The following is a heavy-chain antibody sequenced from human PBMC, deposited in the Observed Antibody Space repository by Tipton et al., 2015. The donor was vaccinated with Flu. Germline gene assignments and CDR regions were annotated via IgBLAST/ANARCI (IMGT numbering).Heavy chain of an antibody. CDR2: INHSGST. CDR3: ARGPRFFTIFGVVENYYYYMDV. J-gene: IGHJ6*03. Sequence: TLSLTCAVCGGSFSGYYWSWIRQPPGKGLEWIGEINHSGSTNYNPSLKSRVTISVDTSKNQFSLKLSSVTAADTAVYYCARGPRFFTIFGVVENYYYYMDVWGKGTTVTVSS. D-gene: IGHD3-3*01. CDR1: GGSFSGYY. V-gene: IGHV4-34*01.